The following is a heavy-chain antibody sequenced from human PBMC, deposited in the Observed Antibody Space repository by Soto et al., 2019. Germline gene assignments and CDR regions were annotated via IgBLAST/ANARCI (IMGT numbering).Heavy chain of an antibody. CDR1: GTTLSGLP. Sequence: ASVKVSCKVSGTTLSGLPMHWVRQAPGKGLEWMGSLDYGEGERVFAHRFQDRVTVTEDTSTDTAYMDLSSLKSEDTAVYFCAAGVTTFDYWGQGTLVTVSS. CDR2: LDYGEGER. D-gene: IGHD4-17*01. J-gene: IGHJ4*02. V-gene: IGHV1-24*01. CDR3: AAGVTTFDY.